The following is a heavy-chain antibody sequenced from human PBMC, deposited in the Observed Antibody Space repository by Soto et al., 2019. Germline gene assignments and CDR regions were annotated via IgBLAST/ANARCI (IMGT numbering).Heavy chain of an antibody. D-gene: IGHD5-18*01. V-gene: IGHV4-39*01. CDR3: ARHRVDTAMVTRDFYYYYGMDV. CDR1: GCSVSSSSYY. J-gene: IGHJ6*02. Sequence: PSETLSLTCTVSGCSVSSSSYYWGWIRQPPGKGLEWIGSIYYSGSTYYNPSLKSRVTISVDTSKNQFSLKLSSVTAADTAVYYCARHRVDTAMVTRDFYYYYGMDVWGQGTTVTVSS. CDR2: IYYSGST.